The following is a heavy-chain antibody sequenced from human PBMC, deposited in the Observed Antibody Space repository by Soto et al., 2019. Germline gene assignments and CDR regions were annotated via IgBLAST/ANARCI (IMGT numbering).Heavy chain of an antibody. CDR2: IWYDGSNK. J-gene: IGHJ4*02. CDR1: GFTFSSYG. V-gene: IGHV3-33*01. CDR3: ARDEEMATITGCFDY. Sequence: QVQLVESGGGVVQPGRSLRLSCAASGFTFSSYGMHWVRQAPGKGLEWVAVIWYDGSNKYYADSVKGRFTISRDNSKNTLDLQMNSLRAEDTAVYYCARDEEMATITGCFDYWGQGTLVTVSS. D-gene: IGHD5-12*01.